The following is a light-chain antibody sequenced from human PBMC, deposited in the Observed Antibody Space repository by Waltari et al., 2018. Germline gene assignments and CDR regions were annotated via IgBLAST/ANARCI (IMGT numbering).Light chain of an antibody. J-gene: IGKJ1*01. Sequence: EIVMTQSQATLSVSPGEGATLSCRPSQSVTTKLAWYQLKPGQAPRLLIYDASSRATGIPARFSGSGFGTEFTLTISSLQSEDFAVYYCQQYQNWPPWTFGRGTKVEIK. V-gene: IGKV3D-15*01. CDR2: DAS. CDR3: QQYQNWPPWT. CDR1: QSVTTK.